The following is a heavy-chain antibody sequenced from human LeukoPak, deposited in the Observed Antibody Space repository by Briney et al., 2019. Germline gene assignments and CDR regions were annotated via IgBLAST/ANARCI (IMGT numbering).Heavy chain of an antibody. V-gene: IGHV4-30-2*01. CDR2: IYHSGST. Sequence: SQTLSLTCAVSGGSISSGGYSWSWIRQPPGKGLEWIGYIYHSGSTYYNPSLKSRVTISVDRSKNQFSLKLSSVTAADTAVYYCARDRSHYDFWSGYSLTDYYYYGMDVWGQGTAVTVSS. J-gene: IGHJ6*02. CDR3: ARDRSHYDFWSGYSLTDYYYYGMDV. D-gene: IGHD3-3*01. CDR1: GGSISSGGYS.